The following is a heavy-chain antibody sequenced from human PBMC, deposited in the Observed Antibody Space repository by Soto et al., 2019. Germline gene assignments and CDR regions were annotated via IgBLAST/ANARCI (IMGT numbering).Heavy chain of an antibody. CDR3: ARDVIVGWSLCSGGSCYKDAFDI. V-gene: IGHV3-33*01. Sequence: GGSLRLSCAASGFTFSSYGMHWVRQAPGKGLEWVAVIWYDGSNKYYADSVKGRFTISRDNSKNTLYLQMNSLRAEDTAVYYCARDVIVGWSLCSGGSCYKDAFDIWGQGTMVTVSS. D-gene: IGHD2-15*01. CDR2: IWYDGSNK. J-gene: IGHJ3*02. CDR1: GFTFSSYG.